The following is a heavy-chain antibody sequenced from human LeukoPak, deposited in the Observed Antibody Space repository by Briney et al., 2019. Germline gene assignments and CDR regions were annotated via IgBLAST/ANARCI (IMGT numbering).Heavy chain of an antibody. CDR2: IRYDGSNK. Sequence: GGSLRLSCAASGFTFSSYGMHWVRQVPGKGLEWVAFIRYDGSNKYYADSVKGRFTISRDNSKNTLYLQMNSLRAEDTAVYFCARVASSSGKGGAFDIWGQGTMVTVSS. D-gene: IGHD3-22*01. CDR3: ARVASSSGKGGAFDI. V-gene: IGHV3-30*02. J-gene: IGHJ3*02. CDR1: GFTFSSYG.